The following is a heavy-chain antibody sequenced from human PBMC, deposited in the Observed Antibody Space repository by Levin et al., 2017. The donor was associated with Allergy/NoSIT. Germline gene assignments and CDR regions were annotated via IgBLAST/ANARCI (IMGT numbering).Heavy chain of an antibody. J-gene: IGHJ4*02. V-gene: IGHV4-59*01. Sequence: SETLSLTCTVSGGSISSYYWSWIRQPPGKGLEWIGYIYYSGSTNYNPSLKSRVTISVDTSKNQFSLKLSSVTAADTAVYYCARENPAHDYGGMVYFDYWGQGTLVTVSS. CDR1: GGSISSYY. CDR2: IYYSGST. CDR3: ARENPAHDYGGMVYFDY. D-gene: IGHD4-23*01.